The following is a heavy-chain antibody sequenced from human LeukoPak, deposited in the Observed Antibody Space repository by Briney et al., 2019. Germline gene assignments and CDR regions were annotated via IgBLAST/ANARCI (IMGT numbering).Heavy chain of an antibody. CDR1: GFTFSSYS. V-gene: IGHV3-21*04. D-gene: IGHD6-19*01. J-gene: IGHJ4*02. Sequence: GGSLRLSCAASGFTFSSYSMNWVRQAPGKGLEWVSSISSSSSYIYYADSVKGRFTISRDNAKNSLYLQMNSLRAEDTAVYYCARVGSGWEFDHWGQGTLVTVSS. CDR3: ARVGSGWEFDH. CDR2: ISSSSSYI.